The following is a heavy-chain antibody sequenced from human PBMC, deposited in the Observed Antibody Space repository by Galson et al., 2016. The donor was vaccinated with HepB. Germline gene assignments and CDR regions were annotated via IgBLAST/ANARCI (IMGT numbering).Heavy chain of an antibody. J-gene: IGHJ4*02. Sequence: SLRLSCAASGFTFSKYTMHWVRQAPGKGLEWVALIPYDGRNIYYADSVKGQFFISRDNSKNTLYLQMNSLRPEDTAVYYCARDSCTGDCPYYFDYWGQGTQVTVSS. D-gene: IGHD2-8*02. CDR2: IPYDGRNI. CDR1: GFTFSKYT. V-gene: IGHV3-30*04. CDR3: ARDSCTGDCPYYFDY.